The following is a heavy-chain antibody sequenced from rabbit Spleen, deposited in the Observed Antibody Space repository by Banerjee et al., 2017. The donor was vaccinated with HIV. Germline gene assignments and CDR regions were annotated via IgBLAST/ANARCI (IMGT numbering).Heavy chain of an antibody. CDR3: ARDAAGREDFNL. Sequence: QSLEESGGGLVQPEGSLTLTCKASGFSFSDRDVMCWVRQAPGKGLEWIGCINTATGKAVYASWAKGLFTISTTSSTTVTLQMTSLTAADTATYFCARDAAGREDFNLWGPGTLVTVS. D-gene: IGHD4-2*01. CDR1: GFSFSDRDV. J-gene: IGHJ4*01. CDR2: INTATGKA. V-gene: IGHV1S40*01.